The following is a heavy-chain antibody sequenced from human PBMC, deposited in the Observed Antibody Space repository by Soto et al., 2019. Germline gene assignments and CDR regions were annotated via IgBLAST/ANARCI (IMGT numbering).Heavy chain of an antibody. CDR2: VYHTGRT. D-gene: IGHD3-3*01. J-gene: IGHJ4*02. CDR3: ARDFAYFDS. CDR1: GGSFKSGSYS. Sequence: SETLALSCPVSGGSFKSGSYSWSWIRQPPGKGLEWIGYVYHTGRTSYNPSLKSRVSISMDTSKNQFSLNLDSVTAADTAVYFCARDFAYFDSWGQGTLVTVSS. V-gene: IGHV4-61*01.